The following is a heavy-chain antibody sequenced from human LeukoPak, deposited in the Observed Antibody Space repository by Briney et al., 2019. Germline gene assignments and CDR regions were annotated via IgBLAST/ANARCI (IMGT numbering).Heavy chain of an antibody. CDR1: GFTVSSNY. J-gene: IGHJ6*02. V-gene: IGHV3-53*01. CDR3: ARDRGSSGWYPSYYYYYGMDV. D-gene: IGHD6-19*01. CDR2: IYSGGST. Sequence: GGSLRLSCAASGFTVSSNYMSWVRQAPGKGLEWVSVIYSGGSTYYADSVKGRFTISRDNAKNSLYLQMNSLRAEDTAVYYCARDRGSSGWYPSYYYYYGMDVWGQGTTVTVSS.